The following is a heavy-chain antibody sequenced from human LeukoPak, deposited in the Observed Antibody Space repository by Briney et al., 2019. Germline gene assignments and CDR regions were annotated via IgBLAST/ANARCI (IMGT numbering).Heavy chain of an antibody. D-gene: IGHD4/OR15-4a*01. Sequence: GGSLRLSCAASGFTFSGYEMNWVRQAPGKGLEWVSFISSSGNTIYYADSVRGRFTISRDNAKNSLFLQMNSLRAEDTAVYYCAKPYGSYNYGAFDSWGQGTLVTVSS. CDR3: AKPYGSYNYGAFDS. CDR2: ISSSGNTI. J-gene: IGHJ4*02. CDR1: GFTFSGYE. V-gene: IGHV3-48*03.